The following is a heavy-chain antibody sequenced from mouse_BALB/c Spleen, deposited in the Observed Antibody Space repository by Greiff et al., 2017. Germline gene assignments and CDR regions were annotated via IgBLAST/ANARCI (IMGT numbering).Heavy chain of an antibody. CDR3: TRQGDGYPFAY. J-gene: IGHJ3*01. V-gene: IGHV6-6*02. Sequence: EVHLVESGGGLVQPGGSMKLSCVASGFTFSNYWMNWVRQSPEKGLEWVAEIRLKSNNYATHYAESVKGRFTISRDDSKSSVYLQMNNLRAEDTGIYYCTRQGDGYPFAYWGQGTLVTVSA. D-gene: IGHD2-3*01. CDR1: GFTFSNYW. CDR2: IRLKSNNYAT.